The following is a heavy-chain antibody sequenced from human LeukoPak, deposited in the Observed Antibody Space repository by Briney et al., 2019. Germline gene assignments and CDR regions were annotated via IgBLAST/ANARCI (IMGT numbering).Heavy chain of an antibody. J-gene: IGHJ4*02. CDR2: IYYSGST. V-gene: IGHV4-59*01. CDR3: ARDRPYSSSWPLDY. D-gene: IGHD6-13*01. Sequence: SETLPLTCTVSGGSISNNYWSWIRQPPGKGLEWIGNIYYSGSTNYNPSLRSRVIISVDTSKNQFSLKLSSVTAADTAVYYCARDRPYSSSWPLDYWGQGSLVTVSS. CDR1: GGSISNNY.